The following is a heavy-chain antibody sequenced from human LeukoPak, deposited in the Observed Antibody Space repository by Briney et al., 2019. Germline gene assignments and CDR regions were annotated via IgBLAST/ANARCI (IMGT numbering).Heavy chain of an antibody. J-gene: IGHJ4*02. CDR1: GGTFSSYA. V-gene: IGHV1-69*04. Sequence: SVKVSCKASGGTFSSYAISWVRQAPGQGLEWMGRIIPILGIANYAQKFQGRATITADKSTSTAYMELSSLRSEDTAVYYCARTSYCSSTSCYRGYWGQGTLVTVSS. CDR2: IIPILGIA. D-gene: IGHD2-2*01. CDR3: ARTSYCSSTSCYRGY.